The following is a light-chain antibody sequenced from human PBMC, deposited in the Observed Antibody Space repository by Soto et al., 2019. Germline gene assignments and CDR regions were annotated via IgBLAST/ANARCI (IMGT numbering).Light chain of an antibody. CDR3: AEWDDSLNGLV. CDR1: SSNIGSNS. V-gene: IGLV1-44*01. Sequence: QSVLTQPPSASGTPRQRVSISCSGSSSNIGSNSVQWHQQLPGTAPNLLIYADNQRPSGVPDRFSGSKSGTSASLAITGLQSGDEADYYCAEWDDSLNGLVFGSGTKHTVL. CDR2: ADN. J-gene: IGLJ1*01.